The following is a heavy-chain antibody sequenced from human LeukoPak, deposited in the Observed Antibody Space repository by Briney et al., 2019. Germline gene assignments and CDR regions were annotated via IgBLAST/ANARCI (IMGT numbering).Heavy chain of an antibody. Sequence: PSETLSLTCAVYGGSFSGYYWSWIRQPPGKGLEWIGEINHSGSTNYNPSLKSRVTISVDTSKNQFSLKLSSVTAADTAVYYCARAQIRRGVDYWGQGTLVTVSS. V-gene: IGHV4-34*01. J-gene: IGHJ4*02. CDR1: GGSFSGYY. D-gene: IGHD3-16*01. CDR2: INHSGST. CDR3: ARAQIRRGVDY.